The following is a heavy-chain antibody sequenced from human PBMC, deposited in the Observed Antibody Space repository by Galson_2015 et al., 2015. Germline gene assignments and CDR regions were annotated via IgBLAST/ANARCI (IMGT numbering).Heavy chain of an antibody. CDR1: GGSISSGDYY. Sequence: LSLTCTVSGGSISSGDYYWSWIRQPPGKGLEWIGYIYYSGSTYYNPSLKSRVTISVDTSKNQFSLKLSSVTAADTAVYYCARDGGRIVVVPAAMPRGGWFDPWGQGTLVTVSS. CDR3: ARDGGRIVVVPAAMPRGGWFDP. CDR2: IYYSGST. J-gene: IGHJ5*02. D-gene: IGHD2-2*01. V-gene: IGHV4-30-4*01.